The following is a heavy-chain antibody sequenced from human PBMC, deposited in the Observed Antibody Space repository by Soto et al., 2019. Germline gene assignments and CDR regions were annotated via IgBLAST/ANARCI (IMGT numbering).Heavy chain of an antibody. V-gene: IGHV1-18*01. CDR1: GYTFTSYG. CDR2: ISGYNNNK. Sequence: QIQLVQSGTEVREPGASVKVSCQASGYTFTSYGIIWVRQAPGQGLELMGWISGYNNNKNYAQKYQARVTMTTDTSTTTAYMELRSLRPDDTAVYYCARVGAIAPAEGDYWGQGTLVTVSS. D-gene: IGHD6-13*01. J-gene: IGHJ4*02. CDR3: ARVGAIAPAEGDY.